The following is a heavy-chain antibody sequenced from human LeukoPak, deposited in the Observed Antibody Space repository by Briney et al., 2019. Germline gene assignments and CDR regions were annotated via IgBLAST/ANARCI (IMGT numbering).Heavy chain of an antibody. CDR1: GFTFSSYS. Sequence: RSGGSLRLSCAASGFTFSSYSMNWVRQAPGKGLEWVSSISSSSSYIYYADSVKGRFTISRDNAKNSLYLQMNSLRAEDTAVYYCARVRGDYGDYPLDYWGQGTLATVSS. V-gene: IGHV3-21*01. J-gene: IGHJ4*02. CDR3: ARVRGDYGDYPLDY. CDR2: ISSSSSYI. D-gene: IGHD4-17*01.